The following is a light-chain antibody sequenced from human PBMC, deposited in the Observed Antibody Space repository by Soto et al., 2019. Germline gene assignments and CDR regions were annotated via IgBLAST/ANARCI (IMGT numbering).Light chain of an antibody. V-gene: IGKV3-20*01. Sequence: EIVLTQSPGTLSLSPGERATLSCRASQSVSSSYLAWYQQKPGQAPRLLIYGASSRATGIPDRFSGSGSGTDFTLTISRLEPEDFAVDYCQQYGSSPLTFGGGTQGEIK. J-gene: IGKJ4*01. CDR2: GAS. CDR1: QSVSSSY. CDR3: QQYGSSPLT.